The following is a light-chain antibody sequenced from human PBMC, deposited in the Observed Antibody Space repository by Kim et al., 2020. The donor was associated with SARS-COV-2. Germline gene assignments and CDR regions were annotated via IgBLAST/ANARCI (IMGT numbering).Light chain of an antibody. CDR1: QSISSNH. CDR3: QQFGSSPLIT. Sequence: PGERATLSCRASQSISSNHLAWYQQKPGQAPRLLIYGASSRAAGIPDRFSGSGSGTDFTLTISRLEPEDFAVYYCQQFGSSPLITFGQGTRLDIK. V-gene: IGKV3-20*01. CDR2: GAS. J-gene: IGKJ5*01.